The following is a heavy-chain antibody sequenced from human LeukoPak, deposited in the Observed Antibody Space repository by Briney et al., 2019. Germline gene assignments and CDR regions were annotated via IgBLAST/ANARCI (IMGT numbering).Heavy chain of an antibody. V-gene: IGHV3-49*04. CDR3: TRDFQNES. J-gene: IGHJ5*02. Sequence: GGSLRLSCTGSGFNFGDYAMSWVRQAPGTGLEWVGFIRRKVHGGTRLYAASVKGRFTISRDDSKSVVYLEMNSLKTEDTAVYYCTRDFQNESWGQGTLVTVSS. CDR2: IRRKVHGGTR. CDR1: GFNFGDYA.